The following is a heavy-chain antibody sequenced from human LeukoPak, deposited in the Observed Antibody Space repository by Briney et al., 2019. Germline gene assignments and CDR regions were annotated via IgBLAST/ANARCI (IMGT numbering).Heavy chain of an antibody. CDR2: ISSSSSYI. V-gene: IGHV3-21*01. Sequence: GGSLRLSCAASGFTFSSYSMNWVRQAPGEGLEWVSSISSSSSYIYYADSVKGRFTISRDNAKNSLYLQMNSLRAEDTAVYYCARDAGVVPVGYWGQGTLVTVSS. CDR1: GFTFSSYS. CDR3: ARDAGVVPVGY. J-gene: IGHJ4*02. D-gene: IGHD2-2*01.